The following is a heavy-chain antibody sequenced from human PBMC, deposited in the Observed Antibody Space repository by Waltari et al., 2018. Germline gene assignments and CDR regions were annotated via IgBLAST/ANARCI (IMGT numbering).Heavy chain of an antibody. CDR3: ARKDDYGDYGWFDP. D-gene: IGHD4-17*01. J-gene: IGHJ5*02. Sequence: QVQLQESGPGLVKPSETLSLTCAVSGYSLSRGYYWGWIRQPPGKGLEWIGSIYHSGSTYYNPSLKSRVTISVDTSKNQFSLKLSSVTAADTAVYYCARKDDYGDYGWFDPWGQGTLVTVSS. CDR1: GYSLSRGYY. CDR2: IYHSGST. V-gene: IGHV4-38-2*01.